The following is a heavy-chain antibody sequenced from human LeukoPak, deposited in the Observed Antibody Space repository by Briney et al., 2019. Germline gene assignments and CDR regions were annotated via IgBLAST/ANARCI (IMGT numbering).Heavy chain of an antibody. V-gene: IGHV3-23*01. CDR2: ISGSGGST. D-gene: IGHD1-20*01. CDR3: AKDYRPRVTGTDGYNWFDP. Sequence: PGGSLRLSCAASGFTFSSYAMSWVRQAPGKGLEWVSAISGSGGSTYYADSVKGRLTISRDNSKNTLYLQMNSLRAEDTAVYYCAKDYRPRVTGTDGYNWFDPWGQGTLVTVSS. J-gene: IGHJ5*02. CDR1: GFTFSSYA.